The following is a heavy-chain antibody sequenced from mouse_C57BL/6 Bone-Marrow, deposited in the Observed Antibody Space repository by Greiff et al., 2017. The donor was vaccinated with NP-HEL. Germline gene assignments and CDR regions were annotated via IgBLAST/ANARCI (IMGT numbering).Heavy chain of an antibody. Sequence: VQLQQSGPELVKPGASVKISCKASGYAFSSSWMNWVKQRPGKGLEWIGRIYPGDGDTNYNGKFKGKATLTADKSSSTAYMQLSSLTSEDSAVYFCVKTGHFDYWGQGTTLTVSS. CDR3: VKTGHFDY. CDR2: IYPGDGDT. CDR1: GYAFSSSW. D-gene: IGHD4-1*01. J-gene: IGHJ2*01. V-gene: IGHV1-82*01.